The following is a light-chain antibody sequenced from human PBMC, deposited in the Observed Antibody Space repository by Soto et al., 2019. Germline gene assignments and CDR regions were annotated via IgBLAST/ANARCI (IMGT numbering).Light chain of an antibody. CDR1: QTISSW. J-gene: IGKJ1*01. CDR3: QHYDSSSGA. Sequence: DIQMTQSPSTLSGSVGDRVTISCRASQTISSWLAWYQQKPGKAPTLLIYKASTLTNGVPSRFSGSGSGTEFTLTISSLQPEDFATYYCQHYDSSSGAFGQGTKVELK. CDR2: KAS. V-gene: IGKV1-5*03.